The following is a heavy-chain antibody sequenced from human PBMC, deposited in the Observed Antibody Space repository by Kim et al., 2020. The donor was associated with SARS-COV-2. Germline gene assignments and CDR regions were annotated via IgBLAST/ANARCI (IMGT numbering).Heavy chain of an antibody. J-gene: IGHJ4*02. CDR3: TSGRATIDY. CDR1: GFIFINYW. V-gene: IGHV3-7*01. Sequence: GGSLRLSCGASGFIFINYWMTWVRQAPGKGLEWVANIKQDGSEKHYVDSAKGRFTISRDNAKNSLYLQMNSLRAEDTAVYYCTSGRATIDYWGQGTLVTV. CDR2: IKQDGSEK. D-gene: IGHD1-26*01.